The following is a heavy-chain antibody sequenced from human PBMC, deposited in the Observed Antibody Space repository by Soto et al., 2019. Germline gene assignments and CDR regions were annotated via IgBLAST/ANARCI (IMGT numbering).Heavy chain of an antibody. CDR2: ISGSGGSA. Sequence: GGSLRLSCAASGFTFSSYAMSWVRQAPGKGLEWVSAISGSGGSAYYADSVKGRFTISRDNSKNTLYLQMNSLRAEDTAVYYCAKDRGDGGNSGHFDYWGQGTLVTVSS. J-gene: IGHJ4*02. CDR3: AKDRGDGGNSGHFDY. D-gene: IGHD2-21*02. CDR1: GFTFSSYA. V-gene: IGHV3-23*01.